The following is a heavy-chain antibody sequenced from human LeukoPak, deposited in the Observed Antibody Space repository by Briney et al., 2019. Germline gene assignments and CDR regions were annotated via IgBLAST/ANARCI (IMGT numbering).Heavy chain of an antibody. CDR3: VRLDAAAGRYLQFYY. CDR1: GGSLNNYY. D-gene: IGHD5-24*01. CDR2: IHDSGST. J-gene: IGHJ4*02. Sequence: SETLSLTCTVSGGSLNNYYWSLIRQSPENGLEWIGDIHDSGSTNYNPSLKRRVTISVATSKNQFSLKLSSVTAANTAVYYCVRLDAAAGRYLQFYYWGEGTLVTVSS. V-gene: IGHV4-59*08.